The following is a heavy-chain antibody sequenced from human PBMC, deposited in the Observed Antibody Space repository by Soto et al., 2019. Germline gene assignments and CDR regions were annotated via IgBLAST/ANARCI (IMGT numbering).Heavy chain of an antibody. CDR2: ISDSGSYI. CDR1: GFTFSDYR. J-gene: IGHJ4*02. CDR3: ARDSGYDYTGYSDF. V-gene: IGHV3-21*06. D-gene: IGHD5-12*01. Sequence: EVQLLESGGGLVKPGGSLRLSCVTSGFTFSDYRMNWVRQAPGKGLEWVSSISDSGSYINYADSVKGRFAISRDNTNHALYLQMSNLRAEDTAFYYCARDSGYDYTGYSDFWGQGTRVTV.